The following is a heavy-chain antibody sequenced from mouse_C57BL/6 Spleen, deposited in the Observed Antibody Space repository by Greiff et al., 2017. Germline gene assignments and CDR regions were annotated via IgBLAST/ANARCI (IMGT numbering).Heavy chain of an antibody. V-gene: IGHV1-50*01. D-gene: IGHD2-3*01. Sequence: QVQLQQSGAELVKPGASVKLSCKASGYTFTSYWMQWVKQRPGQGLEWIGEIDPSDSYTNYNQKFKGKATLTVDTSSSTAYMQLSSLTSEDSAVYYCARLADGYYGYWGQGTTLTVSS. CDR2: IDPSDSYT. CDR3: ARLADGYYGY. J-gene: IGHJ2*01. CDR1: GYTFTSYW.